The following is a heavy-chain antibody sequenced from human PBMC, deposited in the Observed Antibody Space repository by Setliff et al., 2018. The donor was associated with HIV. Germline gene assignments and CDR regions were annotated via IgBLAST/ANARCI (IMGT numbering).Heavy chain of an antibody. CDR3: ARDMTYFYDTSGSLGWFDP. J-gene: IGHJ5*02. D-gene: IGHD3-22*01. V-gene: IGHV4-39*07. Sequence: KTSETLSLTCTVSGGSISSSSYFWGWIRQPPGKGLEWIGSMHYSGTTYYNLSLKSRVTISVDTSKNQFSLKLRSVTAADTAVYYCARDMTYFYDTSGSLGWFDPWGQGTLVTVSS. CDR2: MHYSGTT. CDR1: GGSISSSSYF.